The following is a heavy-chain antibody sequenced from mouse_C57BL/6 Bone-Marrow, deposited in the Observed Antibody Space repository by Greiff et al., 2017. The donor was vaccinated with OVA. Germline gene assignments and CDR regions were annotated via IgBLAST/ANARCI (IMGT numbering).Heavy chain of an antibody. D-gene: IGHD2-4*01. V-gene: IGHV1-69*01. CDR2: IDPSDSYT. Sequence: QVQLQQPGAELVMPGASVKLSCKASGYTFTSYWMHWVKQRPGQGLEWIGEIDPSDSYTNYNQKFKGKSTLTVDKSSSTAYMQLSSLTSEDSAVYYCARNYDYAYYCDYWGQGTTLKVSS. CDR1: GYTFTSYW. J-gene: IGHJ2*01. CDR3: ARNYDYAYYCDY.